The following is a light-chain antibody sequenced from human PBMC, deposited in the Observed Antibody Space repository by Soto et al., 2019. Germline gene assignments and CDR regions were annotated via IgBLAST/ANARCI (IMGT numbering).Light chain of an antibody. J-gene: IGKJ1*01. CDR3: QKYYSVPWS. CDR1: QGIGNN. Sequence: DIQMTQSPSSLSASVGDRVTITCRASQGIGNNLAWYQQKPGKVPKVLIYTASTLHSGVPSRFSGSGSGTDSTLTINSLQPEDVETYFCQKYYSVPWSFGQGTRVEI. V-gene: IGKV1-27*01. CDR2: TAS.